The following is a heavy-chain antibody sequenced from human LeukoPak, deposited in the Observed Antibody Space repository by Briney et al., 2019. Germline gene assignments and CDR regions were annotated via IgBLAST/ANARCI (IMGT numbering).Heavy chain of an antibody. CDR3: ARQGSGSYIGY. V-gene: IGHV5-51*01. J-gene: IGHJ4*02. CDR2: IYPGDSDT. D-gene: IGHD3-10*01. Sequence: GESLQISCQASGYSFTSNWIAWVRQMPGKGLEWMGIIYPGDSDTRYSPSFQGQVTFSADKSISTAYLQWSSLKASDTAMYYCARQGSGSYIGYWGQGTLVTVSS. CDR1: GYSFTSNW.